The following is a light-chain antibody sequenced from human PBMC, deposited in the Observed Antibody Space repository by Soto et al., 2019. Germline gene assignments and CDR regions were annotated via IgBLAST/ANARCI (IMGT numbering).Light chain of an antibody. CDR2: DVS. J-gene: IGKJ1*01. CDR3: QQYNNYPWT. CDR1: QRINKW. Sequence: DIQMTQSPSTLSASVGDRVTVTCRASQRINKWLTWYQQKPGKAPNLLIFDVSTLQSGVSSRFSGSGSGTEFTLTISYLQSEDFATYYCQQYNNYPWTFGQGTKVDIK. V-gene: IGKV1-5*01.